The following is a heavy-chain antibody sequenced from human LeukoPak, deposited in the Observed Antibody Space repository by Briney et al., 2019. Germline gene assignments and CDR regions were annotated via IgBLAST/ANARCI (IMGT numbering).Heavy chain of an antibody. Sequence: PSETLSLTCAVYGGSFSGYYWSWIRQPPGKGREWIGEINHSGRTNYNPSLKSRVTISVDTSKDQFSLKLSSVTAVDTAVYYCARAGYCSGGSCYSFDYWGQGTLVTVSS. CDR1: GGSFSGYY. D-gene: IGHD2-15*01. CDR3: ARAGYCSGGSCYSFDY. V-gene: IGHV4-34*01. CDR2: INHSGRT. J-gene: IGHJ4*02.